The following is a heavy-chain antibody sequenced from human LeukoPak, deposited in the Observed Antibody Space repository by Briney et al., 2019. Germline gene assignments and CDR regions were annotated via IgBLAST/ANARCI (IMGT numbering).Heavy chain of an antibody. Sequence: GGSLRLSCAASGFTFSSSPMNWVRQAPGKELEWVSYISSSSTIYYADSVKGRSTISRDNAKNSLYLQMNSLRVEDTAVYYCARSGDYWGQGTLVTVSS. J-gene: IGHJ4*02. CDR3: ARSGDY. V-gene: IGHV3-48*01. CDR2: ISSSSTI. CDR1: GFTFSSSP.